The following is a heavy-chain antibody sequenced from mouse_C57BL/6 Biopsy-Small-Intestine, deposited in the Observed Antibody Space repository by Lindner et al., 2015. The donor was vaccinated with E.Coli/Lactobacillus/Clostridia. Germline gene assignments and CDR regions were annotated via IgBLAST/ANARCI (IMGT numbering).Heavy chain of an antibody. CDR1: GYILTGHF. V-gene: IGHV14-2*02. CDR2: INPNSGDT. J-gene: IGHJ1*01. D-gene: IGHD3-2*01. Sequence: SVKVSCKASGYILTGHFMYWVRQAPGQGLEWMGWINPNSGDTTSAPKFQGRVTMTRDTSINIAFMELRSLTSDDTAVYFCARRGLGRDTWYFDVWGRGTLVTVSS. CDR3: ARRGLGRDTWYFDV.